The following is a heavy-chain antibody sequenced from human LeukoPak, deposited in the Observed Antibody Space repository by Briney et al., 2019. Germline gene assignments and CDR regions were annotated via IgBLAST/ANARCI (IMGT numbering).Heavy chain of an antibody. J-gene: IGHJ3*01. CDR2: ISSSGSTI. V-gene: IGHV3-48*03. CDR1: GFTFSSYA. CDR3: ASGSFDV. Sequence: PGGSLRLSCAASGFTFSSYAMNWVRQAPRKRLGWVSYISSSGSTIYYADSVKGCFTISRDNAKNSLFLQMNSLRAEDTAVYDCASGSFDVWGQGTMVTVSS.